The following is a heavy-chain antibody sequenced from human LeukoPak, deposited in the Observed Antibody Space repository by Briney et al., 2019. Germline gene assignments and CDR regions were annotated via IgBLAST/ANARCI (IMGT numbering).Heavy chain of an antibody. J-gene: IGHJ3*02. CDR3: ARDGDNYYDSSGYYYGDAFDI. CDR1: GYTFTSYY. D-gene: IGHD3-22*01. Sequence: ASVKVSCKASGYTFTSYYMHWVRQAPGQGLEWMGIINPSGGSTSYAQKFQGRVTMTRDTSTSTVYMELSSLRSEDTAVYYCARDGDNYYDSSGYYYGDAFDIWGQGTMATVSS. V-gene: IGHV1-46*01. CDR2: INPSGGST.